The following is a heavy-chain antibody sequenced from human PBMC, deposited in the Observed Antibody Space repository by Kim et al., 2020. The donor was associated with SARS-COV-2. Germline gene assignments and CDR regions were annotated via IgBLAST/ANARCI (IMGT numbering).Heavy chain of an antibody. D-gene: IGHD3-10*01. CDR1: GYIFTKYA. J-gene: IGHJ5*02. V-gene: IGHV1-3*04. CDR3: ARDVYGSGSYEFAP. CDR2: INIGFGTT. Sequence: ASVKVSCKASGYIFTKYAIHWVRQAPGQGLEWMGWINIGFGTTRYSQRFQGKVTFTRDTSADTAYMDLSSLRFEDTAVYYCARDVYGSGSYEFAPWGQGT.